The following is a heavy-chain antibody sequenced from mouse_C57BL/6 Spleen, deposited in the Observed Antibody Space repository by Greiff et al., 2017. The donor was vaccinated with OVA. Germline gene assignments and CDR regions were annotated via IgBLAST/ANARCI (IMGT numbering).Heavy chain of an antibody. V-gene: IGHV1-82*01. D-gene: IGHD1-1*02. CDR1: GYAFSSSW. J-gene: IGHJ2*01. CDR3: ARGDYYFDY. Sequence: LQHSGPELVKPGASVKISCKASGYAFSSSWMNWVKQRPGKGLEWIGRIYPGDGDTNYNGKFKGKSTLTADKSSSTAYMQLSSLTSEDSAVYFCARGDYYFDYWGQGTTLTVSS. CDR2: IYPGDGDT.